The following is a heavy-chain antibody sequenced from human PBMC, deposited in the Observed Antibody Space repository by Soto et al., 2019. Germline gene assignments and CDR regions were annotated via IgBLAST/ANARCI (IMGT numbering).Heavy chain of an antibody. V-gene: IGHV3-30*18. Sequence: PGGSLRLSCAASGFPFSSYGMHLVRQSPGKGLEWVAVISYDGSNKYYADSAKGRFTISRDNSKNTMYLQMNSLRAEDTAVYYCAKAHGGRYDYGTDVWRKGSTVTVSS. CDR3: AKAHGGRYDYGTDV. CDR2: ISYDGSNK. D-gene: IGHD3-10*01. CDR1: GFPFSSYG. J-gene: IGHJ6*04.